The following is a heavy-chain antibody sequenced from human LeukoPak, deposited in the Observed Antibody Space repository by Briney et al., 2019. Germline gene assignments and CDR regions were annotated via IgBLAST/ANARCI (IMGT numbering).Heavy chain of an antibody. J-gene: IGHJ5*02. Sequence: SETLSLTCSVSGDSFSSFFWSWIRQPAGKGLEWIGRMSTSGNSDYNPSLKSRVTMSLDTSKNQFSLKLSSVTAADTAVYYCARRGDTVTDEVASLLPDYNWFDPWGQGTLVTVSS. V-gene: IGHV4-4*07. D-gene: IGHD4-11*01. CDR1: GDSFSSFF. CDR2: MSTSGNS. CDR3: ARRGDTVTDEVASLLPDYNWFDP.